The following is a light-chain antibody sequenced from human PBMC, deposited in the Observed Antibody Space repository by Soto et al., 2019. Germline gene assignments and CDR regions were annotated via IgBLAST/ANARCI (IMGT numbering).Light chain of an antibody. CDR3: AAWDDSLNGPV. CDR2: SNN. Sequence: QSVLTQPPSASGTPGQRVTISCSGSSSNIGSNTVNWYQQLPGTAPQLLIYSNNQRSSGVPDRFSGSKSGTSASLAISGPQSEYEADYYCAAWDDSLNGPVFGAGTKVTVL. V-gene: IGLV1-44*01. J-gene: IGLJ2*01. CDR1: SSNIGSNT.